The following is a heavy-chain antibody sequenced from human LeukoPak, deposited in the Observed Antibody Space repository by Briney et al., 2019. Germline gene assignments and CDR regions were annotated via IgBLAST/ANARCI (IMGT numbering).Heavy chain of an antibody. CDR2: IKQDGSAK. CDR3: ASSFSDDFWSGHF. J-gene: IGHJ4*02. Sequence: GGSLRLSCAASRITFTYWMSWVRQAPGKGLEWVANIKQDGSAKYYVDSVKGRFIISRDNAKKSLFLQMNSLRAEDMAVYYCASSFSDDFWSGHFWGRGTLVTVSS. CDR1: RITFTYW. V-gene: IGHV3-7*01. D-gene: IGHD3-3*01.